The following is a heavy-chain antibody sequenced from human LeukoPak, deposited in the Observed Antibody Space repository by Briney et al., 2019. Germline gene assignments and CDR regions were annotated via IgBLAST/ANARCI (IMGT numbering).Heavy chain of an antibody. CDR2: IKQDGSEK. D-gene: IGHD6-6*01. V-gene: IGHV3-7*01. Sequence: PGGSLRLSCAASGFTLSSFWMSWVRQAPGKGLEWVANIKQDGSEKYYVGSVRGRFTISRDNAKNSLYLQMNSLRAEDTAVYYCAKSEAARPPGYWGQGTLVTVSS. J-gene: IGHJ4*02. CDR1: GFTLSSFW. CDR3: AKSEAARPPGY.